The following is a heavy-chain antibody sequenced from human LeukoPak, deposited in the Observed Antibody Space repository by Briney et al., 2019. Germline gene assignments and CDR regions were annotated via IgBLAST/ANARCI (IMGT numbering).Heavy chain of an antibody. J-gene: IGHJ6*02. CDR3: AREWGDGYKLHYYGMDV. Sequence: PGGSLRLSCAASGFTFSSYSMNWVRQAPGTGLEWVSSISSSSSYIYYADSVKGRFTISRDNAKNSLYLQMNSLRAEDTAVYYCAREWGDGYKLHYYGMDVWGQGTTVTVSS. V-gene: IGHV3-21*01. D-gene: IGHD5-24*01. CDR1: GFTFSSYS. CDR2: ISSSSSYI.